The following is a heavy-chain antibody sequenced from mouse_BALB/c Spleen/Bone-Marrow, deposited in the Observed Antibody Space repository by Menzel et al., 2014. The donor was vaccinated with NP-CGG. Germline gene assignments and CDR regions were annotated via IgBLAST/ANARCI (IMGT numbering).Heavy chain of an antibody. J-gene: IGHJ4*01. CDR1: GFSLTTYG. CDR3: ASTGAWTMDY. Sequence: QVQLQQSGPGLVQPSQSLSITCTVSGFSLTTYGIHWVRQSPGKGLEWLGVIWRGGNTDYNEAFMSRLSITKDNSKSQVFFKMNSLQADDTAIYYCASTGAWTMDYWGQGTSVTVSS. V-gene: IGHV2-5*01. D-gene: IGHD4-1*02. CDR2: IWRGGNT.